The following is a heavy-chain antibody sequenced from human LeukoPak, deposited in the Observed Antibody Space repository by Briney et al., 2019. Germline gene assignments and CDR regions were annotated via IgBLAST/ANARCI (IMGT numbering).Heavy chain of an antibody. J-gene: IGHJ5*02. CDR2: INHSGST. V-gene: IGHV4-34*01. D-gene: IGHD5-18*01. CDR3: AGDSRWFDP. CDR1: GGSFSGYY. Sequence: SETLSLTCAVYGGSFSGYYWSWIRQPPGKGLEWIGEINHSGSTNYNPSLKSRVTISVDTSKNQFSLKLSSVTAADTAVYYCAGDSRWFDPWGQGTLVTVSS.